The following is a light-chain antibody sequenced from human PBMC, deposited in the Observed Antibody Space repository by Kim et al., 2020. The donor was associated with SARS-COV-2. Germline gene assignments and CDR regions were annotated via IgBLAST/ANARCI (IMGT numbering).Light chain of an antibody. CDR3: QQYNTYPYT. V-gene: IGKV1-5*03. J-gene: IGKJ2*01. CDR2: KAS. Sequence: SASVGDRVPITCRASQIISTSLAWYQQKPGKAPKLLIYKASSLESGVPSRFSGSGSGTEFTLTISTLQPDDFATYYCQQYNTYPYTFGLGTKLEI. CDR1: QIISTS.